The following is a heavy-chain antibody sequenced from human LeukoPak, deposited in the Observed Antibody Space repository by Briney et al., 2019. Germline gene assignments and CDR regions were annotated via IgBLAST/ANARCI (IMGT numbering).Heavy chain of an antibody. CDR3: TKGLGSGNYFDY. CDR1: GFTVSSNY. J-gene: IGHJ4*02. CDR2: IYSGGST. V-gene: IGHV3-53*01. Sequence: GGSLRLSCAASGFTVSSNYMSWVRQAPGKGLEWVSVIYSGGSTYYADSVKGRFTISRDNSKNTLYLQMNSLRDEDTAVYYCTKGLGSGNYFDYWGQGTLVTVSS. D-gene: IGHD1-26*01.